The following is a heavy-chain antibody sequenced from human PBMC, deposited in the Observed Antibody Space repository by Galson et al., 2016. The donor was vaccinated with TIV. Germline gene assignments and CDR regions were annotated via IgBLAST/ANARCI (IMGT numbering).Heavy chain of an antibody. CDR3: ARYRSRGACYDY. Sequence: PALVKPTQTLTLTCSFSGFSLNTSGMCVSWIRQPPGKALEWLARIDWDDDKYYSTSLKARLTISKDTSNNQVVLTMTNLDPVDTATYFCARYRSRGACYDYWGQGTLVPVSS. J-gene: IGHJ4*02. CDR1: GFSLNTSGMC. D-gene: IGHD2-21*02. CDR2: IDWDDDK. V-gene: IGHV2-70*11.